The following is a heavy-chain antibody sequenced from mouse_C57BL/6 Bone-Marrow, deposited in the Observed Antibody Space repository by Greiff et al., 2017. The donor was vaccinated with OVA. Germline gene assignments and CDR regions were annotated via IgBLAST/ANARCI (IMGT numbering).Heavy chain of an antibody. CDR2: SRNKANDYTT. D-gene: IGHD2-4*01. CDR3: ERDAYEYDEGWARDY. J-gene: IGHJ4*01. CDR1: GFTFSDFY. Sequence: EVKLVESGGGLVQSGRSLRLSCATSGFTFSDFYMEWVRQAPGKGLEWIAASRNKANDYTTEYSASVKGRFIVSRDTSQSILYLQMNALRAEDTAIYYCERDAYEYDEGWARDYWGQGTSVTVSS. V-gene: IGHV7-1*01.